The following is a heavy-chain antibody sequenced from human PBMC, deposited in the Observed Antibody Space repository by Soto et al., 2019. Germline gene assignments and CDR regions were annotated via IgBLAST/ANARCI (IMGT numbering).Heavy chain of an antibody. CDR2: LTRGGTS. V-gene: IGHV3-23*01. Sequence: VHLLESGGDLVQPGGSLRLSCAASGFTFSDYSMSWVRQTPERGLEWVSTLTRGGTSYYADSVQGRFTVSRDNSKNTVSLQMHSLRAEDTALYYCTKRATTVPTPGNYFDSWGQGTLVTVSS. CDR1: GFTFSDYS. D-gene: IGHD1-1*01. CDR3: TKRATTVPTPGNYFDS. J-gene: IGHJ4*02.